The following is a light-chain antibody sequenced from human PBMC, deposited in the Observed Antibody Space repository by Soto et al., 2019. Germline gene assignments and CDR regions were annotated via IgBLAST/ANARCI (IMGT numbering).Light chain of an antibody. Sequence: DIVLTQSPGALSLSPGERATLSCRASQTVSNNYLAWYQQKPGQAPRLLIYGASNRGTGIPDRFSGSGSGTDFPLTISRLEPEDFAVYYCQQYGSSPFTFGPGTTVDIK. V-gene: IGKV3-20*01. J-gene: IGKJ3*01. CDR1: QTVSNNY. CDR3: QQYGSSPFT. CDR2: GAS.